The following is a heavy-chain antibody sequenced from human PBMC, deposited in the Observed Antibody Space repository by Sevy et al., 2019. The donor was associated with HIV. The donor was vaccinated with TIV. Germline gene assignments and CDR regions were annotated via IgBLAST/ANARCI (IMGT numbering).Heavy chain of an antibody. CDR2: IKTKTYSGTT. D-gene: IGHD6-19*01. CDR1: GFTFGDYA. Sequence: GGSLRLSCTASGFTFGDYAMSWFRQAPGKGLEWVGFIKTKTYSGTTEYAASVKGRFIISRDDSKNIAYLQMNSLKTEYTAVYYCTRDLYGSGWFYFDYWGQGTLVTVSS. V-gene: IGHV3-49*03. CDR3: TRDLYGSGWFYFDY. J-gene: IGHJ4*02.